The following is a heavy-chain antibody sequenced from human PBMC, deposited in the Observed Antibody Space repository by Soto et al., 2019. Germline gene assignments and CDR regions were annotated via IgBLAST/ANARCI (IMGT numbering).Heavy chain of an antibody. V-gene: IGHV3-7*04. Sequence: EVQLVESGGGLVQPGGSLRLSCAASGFTFGTYWMTWVRHAPGKGLECVGNIKPDGSERYYVDSVKGRFTISRDNAKNSLYLHMNSLRAEDTAVYYCATDLNWEQYWGQGTLVTVSS. CDR2: IKPDGSER. CDR3: ATDLNWEQY. J-gene: IGHJ4*02. CDR1: GFTFGTYW. D-gene: IGHD7-27*01.